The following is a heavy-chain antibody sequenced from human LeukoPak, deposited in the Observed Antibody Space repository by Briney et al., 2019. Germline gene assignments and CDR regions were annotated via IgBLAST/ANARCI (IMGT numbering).Heavy chain of an antibody. V-gene: IGHV3-23*01. CDR3: AKDMFRRGSASVTMDY. CDR2: ISGSGGST. J-gene: IGHJ4*02. D-gene: IGHD3-10*01. Sequence: GGSLRLSCAASGFTFSSYAMSWVRQAPGKGLEWVSAISGSGGSTYYADSVKGRFTISRDNSKNTLYLQMNSLRAEDTAVYYCAKDMFRRGSASVTMDYWGQGTLVTVSS. CDR1: GFTFSSYA.